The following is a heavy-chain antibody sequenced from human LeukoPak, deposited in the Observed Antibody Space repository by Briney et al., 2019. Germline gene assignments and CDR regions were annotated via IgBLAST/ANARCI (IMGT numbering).Heavy chain of an antibody. D-gene: IGHD3-10*01. CDR1: GFTFSAYG. Sequence: GGSLRLSCAASGFTFSAYGMHWVRQAPGKGLEYVSTISSNGGRTYYADSVKGRFIISRDNSKDTVFLQMSSLRPEDTAVYYCLTRGYNSGSMYFDTWGQGTLVTVSS. CDR2: ISSNGGRT. J-gene: IGHJ4*02. V-gene: IGHV3-64D*06. CDR3: LTRGYNSGSMYFDT.